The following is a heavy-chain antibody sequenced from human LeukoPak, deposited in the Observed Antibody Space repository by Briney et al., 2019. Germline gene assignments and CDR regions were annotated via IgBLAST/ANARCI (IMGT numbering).Heavy chain of an antibody. D-gene: IGHD5-18*01. CDR2: ERYDGNTK. V-gene: IGHV3-30*02. CDR3: ARDVRGSVTSYFYYYMDV. CDR1: GFSFSTFG. Sequence: GGSLRLSCAASGFSFSTFGMHWVRQAPGKGLEWVAFERYDGNTKYYADSVKGRFTISRDNAKNSLDLQMNSLRTEDTAVYYCARDVRGSVTSYFYYYMDVWGKGTTVTVSS. J-gene: IGHJ6*03.